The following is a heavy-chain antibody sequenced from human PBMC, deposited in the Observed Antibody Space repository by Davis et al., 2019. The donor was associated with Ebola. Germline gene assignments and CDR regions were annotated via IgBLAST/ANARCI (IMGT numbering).Heavy chain of an antibody. Sequence: PSETLSLTCTVSGGSISSYYWSWIRQPPGKGLEWIGYIYYSGSTNYNPSLKSRVTISVDTSKNQFSLKLSSVTAADTAVYYCARDSSSHCSSTSCYGRYSYGPTGGMDVWGQGTTVTVSS. V-gene: IGHV4-59*12. J-gene: IGHJ6*02. CDR3: ARDSSSHCSSTSCYGRYSYGPTGGMDV. D-gene: IGHD2-2*01. CDR1: GGSISSYY. CDR2: IYYSGST.